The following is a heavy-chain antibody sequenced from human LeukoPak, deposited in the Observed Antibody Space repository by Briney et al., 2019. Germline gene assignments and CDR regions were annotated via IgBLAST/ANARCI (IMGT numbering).Heavy chain of an antibody. CDR1: GFTFSSYW. J-gene: IGHJ6*03. V-gene: IGHV3-74*01. Sequence: PGGSLRLSCAASGFTFSSYWMHWVRQAPGKGLVWVSRINSDGSSTSYADSVKGRFTISRDNAKNTLYLQMNSLRADDTAVYYCAREAGWFGDPSPYYYYYYYMDVWGNGTTVTVSS. CDR3: AREAGWFGDPSPYYYYYYYMDV. D-gene: IGHD3-10*01. CDR2: INSDGSST.